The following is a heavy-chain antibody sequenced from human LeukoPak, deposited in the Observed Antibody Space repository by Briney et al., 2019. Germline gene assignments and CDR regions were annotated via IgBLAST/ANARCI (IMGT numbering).Heavy chain of an antibody. J-gene: IGHJ4*02. V-gene: IGHV4-34*01. CDR3: ARGRLGSN. Sequence: SETLSLTCAVYGGSFSGYYWSWIRQPPGKGLEWIGEINHSGSTNYNPSLKSRVTISVDTSKNQFSLKLSSVTAADTAVYYCARGRLGSNWGQGTLVSVCS. CDR2: INHSGST. D-gene: IGHD3/OR15-3a*01. CDR1: GGSFSGYY.